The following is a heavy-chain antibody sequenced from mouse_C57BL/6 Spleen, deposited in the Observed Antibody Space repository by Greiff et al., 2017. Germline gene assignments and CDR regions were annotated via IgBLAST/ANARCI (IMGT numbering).Heavy chain of an antibody. CDR3: ARWPLTTVVATPFDY. CDR1: GYTFTSYW. J-gene: IGHJ2*01. V-gene: IGHV1-53*01. D-gene: IGHD1-1*01. CDR2: INPSNGGT. Sequence: VQLQQPGTELVKPGASVKLSCKASGYTFTSYWMHWVKQRPGQGLEWIGNINPSNGGTNYNEKFKSKATLTVDKSSSTAYMQLSSLTSEDSAVYYCARWPLTTVVATPFDYWGQGTTLTVSS.